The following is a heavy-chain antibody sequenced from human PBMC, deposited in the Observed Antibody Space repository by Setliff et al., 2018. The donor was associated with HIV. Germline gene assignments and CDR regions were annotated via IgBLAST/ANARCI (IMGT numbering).Heavy chain of an antibody. J-gene: IGHJ6*02. D-gene: IGHD3-10*01. CDR1: GYTFTSYG. CDR3: ARWGSGSYYYGMDV. CDR2: ISAYNGNT. V-gene: IGHV1-18*01. Sequence: ASVKVSCKASGYTFTSYGISWVRQAPGQGLEWMGWISAYNGNTNYAQTLQGRVTMTTDTSTSTAYMELRSLRSDDTAVYYCARWGSGSYYYGMDVWGQGTTVTVSS.